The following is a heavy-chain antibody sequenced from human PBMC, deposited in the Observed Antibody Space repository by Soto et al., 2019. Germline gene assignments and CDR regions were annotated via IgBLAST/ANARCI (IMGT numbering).Heavy chain of an antibody. CDR3: ARQYGY. CDR1: GGSFSGYY. D-gene: IGHD2-2*01. Sequence: SETLSLTCAVYGGSFSGYYWSWIRQPPGKGLEWIGEINHSGSTNYNPSLKSRVTISVDTSKNQFSLKLSSVTTADTAVYYCARQYGYWGQGTLVTVSS. V-gene: IGHV4-34*01. CDR2: INHSGST. J-gene: IGHJ4*02.